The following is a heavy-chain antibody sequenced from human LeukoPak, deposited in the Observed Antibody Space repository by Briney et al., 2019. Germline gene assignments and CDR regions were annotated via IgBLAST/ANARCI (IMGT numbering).Heavy chain of an antibody. CDR1: GFTFSSYS. J-gene: IGHJ4*02. Sequence: GGSLRLSCAASGFTFSSYSMNWVRQAPGKGLEWVSYISSSSSTIYYADSVKGRFTISRDNAKNSLYLQMNSLRAEDTAVYYCARDPQLIAVPIDYWGQGTLVTVSS. CDR2: ISSSSSTI. D-gene: IGHD6-19*01. V-gene: IGHV3-48*04. CDR3: ARDPQLIAVPIDY.